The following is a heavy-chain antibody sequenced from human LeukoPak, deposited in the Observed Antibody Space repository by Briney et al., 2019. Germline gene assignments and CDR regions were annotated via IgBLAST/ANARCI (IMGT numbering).Heavy chain of an antibody. D-gene: IGHD1-20*01. Sequence: SETLSLTCAVHGGSFSGYYWSWIRQPPGKGLEWIGEINHSGSTNYNPSLKSRVTISVDTSKDQFSLKLSSVTAADTAVYYCARGNNFTGDYWGQGTLVTVSS. CDR3: ARGNNFTGDY. J-gene: IGHJ4*02. CDR2: INHSGST. V-gene: IGHV4-34*01. CDR1: GGSFSGYY.